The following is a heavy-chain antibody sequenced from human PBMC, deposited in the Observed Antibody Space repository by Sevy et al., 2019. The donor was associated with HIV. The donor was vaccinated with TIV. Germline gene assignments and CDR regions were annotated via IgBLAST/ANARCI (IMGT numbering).Heavy chain of an antibody. CDR1: GFTFSSYA. J-gene: IGHJ4*02. D-gene: IGHD1-7*01. CDR3: AKDGESFITGTALNYFDY. Sequence: GGSLRLSCAASGFTFSSYAMSWVRQAPGKGLEWVSAISGSGGSIYYADSVKGRFTIARDNSKNTLYLQMNSLRAEDTAVYYCAKDGESFITGTALNYFDYWGQGTLVTVSS. CDR2: ISGSGGSI. V-gene: IGHV3-23*01.